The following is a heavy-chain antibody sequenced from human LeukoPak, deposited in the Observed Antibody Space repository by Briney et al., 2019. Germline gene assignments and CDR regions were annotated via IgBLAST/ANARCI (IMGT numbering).Heavy chain of an antibody. D-gene: IGHD2-21*01. V-gene: IGHV3-23*01. CDR2: ISGSGGAT. CDR1: GFTFSNFA. J-gene: IGHJ4*02. Sequence: PGGSLRLSCAASGFTFSNFALSWVRRAPGKGLGWVSAISGSGGATYYADYVKGRFTISRDNSKNTLSLQMNSLRAEDAAVYYCAKEARIVTSGAEFDFWGQGTLVTVSS. CDR3: AKEARIVTSGAEFDF.